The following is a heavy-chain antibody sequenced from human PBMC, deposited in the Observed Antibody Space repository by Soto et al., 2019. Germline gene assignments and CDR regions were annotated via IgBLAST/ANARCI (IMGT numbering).Heavy chain of an antibody. J-gene: IGHJ6*02. CDR3: ARDWDIVATIWVDYYYGMDV. V-gene: IGHV3-33*01. CDR2: IWYDGSNK. CDR1: GFTFSSYG. D-gene: IGHD5-12*01. Sequence: GGSLRLSCAASGFTFSSYGMHWVRQAPGKGLEWVAVIWYDGSNKYYADSVKGRFTISRDNSKNTLYLQMNSLRAEDTAVYYCARDWDIVATIWVDYYYGMDVWGQGTTVTVSS.